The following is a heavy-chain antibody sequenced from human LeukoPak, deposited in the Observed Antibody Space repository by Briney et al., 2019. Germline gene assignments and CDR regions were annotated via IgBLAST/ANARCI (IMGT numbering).Heavy chain of an antibody. J-gene: IGHJ4*02. V-gene: IGHV3-48*03. CDR1: RFTFSSYE. CDR2: ISSSGSTI. Sequence: GGSLRLSCAASRFTFSSYEMNWVRQAPGKGLEWVSYISSSGSTIYYADSVKGRFTISRDNAKNSLYLQMNSLRAEDTAVYYCAREGGSYPNFDYWGQGTLVTVSS. CDR3: AREGGSYPNFDY. D-gene: IGHD1-26*01.